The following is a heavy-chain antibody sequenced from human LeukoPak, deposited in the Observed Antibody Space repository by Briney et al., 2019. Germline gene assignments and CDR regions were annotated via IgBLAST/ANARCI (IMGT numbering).Heavy chain of an antibody. CDR3: AKDSEDSGSYYFFDY. J-gene: IGHJ4*02. CDR2: IRYDGCNK. CDR1: GFTFSSYG. D-gene: IGHD1-26*01. Sequence: GGSLRLSCAASGFTFSSYGMHWVRQAPGKGLEWVAFIRYDGCNKYYADSVKGRFTISRDNSKNTLYLQMNSLRAEDTAVYYCAKDSEDSGSYYFFDYWGQGTLVTVSS. V-gene: IGHV3-30*02.